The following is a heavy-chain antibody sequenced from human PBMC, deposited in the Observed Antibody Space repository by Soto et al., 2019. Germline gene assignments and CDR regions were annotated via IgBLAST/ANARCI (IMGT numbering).Heavy chain of an antibody. CDR2: IYYSGST. CDR1: GGSISSYY. J-gene: IGHJ4*02. D-gene: IGHD2-15*01. Sequence: NPSETLSLTCTVSGGSISSYYWSWIRQPPGKGLEWIGYIYYSGSTNYNPSLKSRVTISVDTSKNQFSLKLSSVTAADTAVYYCARVREYCSGGRCNRLFDYWGQGNMVTVYS. CDR3: ARVREYCSGGRCNRLFDY. V-gene: IGHV4-59*01.